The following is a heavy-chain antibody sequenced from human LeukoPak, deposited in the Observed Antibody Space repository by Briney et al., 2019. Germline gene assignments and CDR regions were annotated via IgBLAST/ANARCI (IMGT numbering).Heavy chain of an antibody. CDR2: ISGSGGST. D-gene: IGHD3-22*01. Sequence: PGGSLRLSCAASGFTFSSYAMSWVRQAPGKGLEWVSAISGSGGSTYYADSVTGRFTISRDNSKNTLYLQMNSLRAEDTAVYYCASHYYDSSGYYLNWFDPWGQGTLVTVSS. J-gene: IGHJ5*02. CDR1: GFTFSSYA. V-gene: IGHV3-23*01. CDR3: ASHYYDSSGYYLNWFDP.